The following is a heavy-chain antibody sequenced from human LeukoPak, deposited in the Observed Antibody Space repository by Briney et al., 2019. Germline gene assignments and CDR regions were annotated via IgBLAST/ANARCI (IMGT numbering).Heavy chain of an antibody. CDR2: FDPEDGET. Sequence: ASVKVSCKVSGYTLTELSMHWVRQAPGKGLEWMGGFDPEDGETIYAQKFQGRVTMTEDTSTDTAYMELSSLRSEDTAVYYCATVHRGPTIAVAAGNYFDYWGQGTLVTVSS. CDR1: GYTLTELS. CDR3: ATVHRGPTIAVAAGNYFDY. D-gene: IGHD6-19*01. J-gene: IGHJ4*02. V-gene: IGHV1-24*01.